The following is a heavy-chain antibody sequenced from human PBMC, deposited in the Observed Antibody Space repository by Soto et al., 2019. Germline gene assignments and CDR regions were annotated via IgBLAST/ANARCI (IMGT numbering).Heavy chain of an antibody. J-gene: IGHJ4*02. CDR1: GGSISSYY. D-gene: IGHD3-22*01. Sequence: SETLSLTCTVSGGSISSYYWSWIRQPPGKGLEWIGYIYYSGSTNYNPSLKSRVTISVDTSKNQFSLKLSSVTAADTAVYYCASRYYYDSSGRHYYFVYWGQGTLVTVSS. CDR3: ASRYYYDSSGRHYYFVY. CDR2: IYYSGST. V-gene: IGHV4-59*01.